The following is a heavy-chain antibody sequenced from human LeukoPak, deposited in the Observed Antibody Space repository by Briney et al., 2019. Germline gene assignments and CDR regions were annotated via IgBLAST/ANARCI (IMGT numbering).Heavy chain of an antibody. V-gene: IGHV4-39*07. D-gene: IGHD3-10*01. CDR3: ARNGGSGSLDY. J-gene: IGHJ4*02. Sequence: SETLSLTCTVSGGSISSSSYYWGWIRQPPGKGLEWIGSIYHSGSTYYNPSLKSRVTISLDTSKNQFSLKLSSVTAADTAVYYCARNGGSGSLDYWGQGTLVTVSS. CDR2: IYHSGST. CDR1: GGSISSSSYY.